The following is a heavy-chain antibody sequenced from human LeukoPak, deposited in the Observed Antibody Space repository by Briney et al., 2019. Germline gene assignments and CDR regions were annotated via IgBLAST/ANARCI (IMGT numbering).Heavy chain of an antibody. V-gene: IGHV4-34*01. D-gene: IGHD5-12*01. CDR2: INHSGST. CDR1: GGSISSYY. CDR3: ARGRRLPGSY. Sequence: TTSETLSLTCTVSGGSISSYYWSWIRQPPGKGLEWIGEINHSGSTNYNPSLKSRVTISVDTSKNQFSLKLSSVTAADTAVYYCARGRRLPGSYWGQGTLVTVSS. J-gene: IGHJ4*02.